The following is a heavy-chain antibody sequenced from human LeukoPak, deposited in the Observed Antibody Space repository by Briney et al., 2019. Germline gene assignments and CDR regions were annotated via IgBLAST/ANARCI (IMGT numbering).Heavy chain of an antibody. CDR2: VFYTGRT. J-gene: IGHJ4*02. V-gene: IGHV4-39*07. CDR3: ARVFDS. Sequence: TSETLSLTCTVSGGSVSTSDYYWGWIRQSPVKGLEWIGDVFYTGRTNYNPSLRGRATISIDTSKNQFSLKLTYVSAADSAVYYCARVFDSWGQGTLVTVSS. CDR1: GGSVSTSDYY.